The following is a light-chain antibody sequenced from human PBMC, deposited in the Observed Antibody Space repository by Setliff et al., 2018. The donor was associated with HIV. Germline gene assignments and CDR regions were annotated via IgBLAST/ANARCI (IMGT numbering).Light chain of an antibody. CDR3: LLSYYGTRV. V-gene: IGLV7-46*01. J-gene: IGLJ3*02. Sequence: AVVTQAPSLTVSPGGTVTLTCGSSTGAVTSGHYPYWFQQKPGQAPRTLIYDTRNKHSWTPARFSGSLLGGKAALTLSGAQPADEAEYYCLLSYYGTRVFGGGTKVTVL. CDR1: TGAVTSGHY. CDR2: DTR.